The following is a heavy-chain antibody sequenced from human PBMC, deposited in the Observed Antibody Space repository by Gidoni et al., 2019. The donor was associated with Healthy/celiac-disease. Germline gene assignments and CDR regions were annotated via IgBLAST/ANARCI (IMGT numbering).Heavy chain of an antibody. CDR2: ISWNSGSI. D-gene: IGHD2-15*01. CDR3: AKGGYCSGGSCYPDSRFPFDY. J-gene: IGHJ4*02. Sequence: EVQLVESGGGLVQPGRSLRLSCAASGFTFDDYAMHWVRQAPGKGLEWVSGISWNSGSIGYADSVKGRFTISRDNAKNSLYLQMNSLRAEDTALYYCAKGGYCSGGSCYPDSRFPFDYWGQGTLVTVSS. CDR1: GFTFDDYA. V-gene: IGHV3-9*01.